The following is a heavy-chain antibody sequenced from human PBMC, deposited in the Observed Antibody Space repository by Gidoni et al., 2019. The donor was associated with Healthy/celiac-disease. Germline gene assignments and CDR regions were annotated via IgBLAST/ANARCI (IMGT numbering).Heavy chain of an antibody. D-gene: IGHD6-6*01. J-gene: IGHJ4*02. CDR2: ISYDGSNK. V-gene: IGHV3-30*18. CDR1: SYG. CDR3: AKNLQAARPGS. Sequence: SYGMHWVRQAPGKGLEWVAVISYDGSNKYYADSVKGRFTISRDNSKNTLYLQMNSLRAEDTAVYYCAKNLQAARPGSWGQGTLVTVSS.